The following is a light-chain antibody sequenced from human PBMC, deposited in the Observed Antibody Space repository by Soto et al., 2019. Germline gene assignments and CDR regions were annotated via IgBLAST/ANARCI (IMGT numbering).Light chain of an antibody. Sequence: QSALTQPPSASGSPGQSVTISCTGTSTDVGSYNYVSWYQQNPGKAPKVMIYEVSKRPSGVPDRFSGSKAGNTASLIVSGLQAEDEADYYCSSYAGSNNVVFGGGTKLTVL. J-gene: IGLJ2*01. V-gene: IGLV2-8*01. CDR1: STDVGSYNY. CDR3: SSYAGSNNVV. CDR2: EVS.